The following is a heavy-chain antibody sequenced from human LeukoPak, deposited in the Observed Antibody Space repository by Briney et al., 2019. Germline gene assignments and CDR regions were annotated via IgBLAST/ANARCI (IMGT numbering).Heavy chain of an antibody. CDR3: ARAYGCSGGSCPKKYYYYGMDV. CDR2: ISSSSSYI. J-gene: IGHJ6*02. Sequence: PRGSLRLSCAASGFTFSSYSMNWVRQAPGKGLEWVSSISSSSSYIYYADSVKGRFTISRDNAKNSLYLQMNSLIAEDTAVYYCARAYGCSGGSCPKKYYYYGMDVWGQGTTVTVSS. D-gene: IGHD2-15*01. CDR1: GFTFSSYS. V-gene: IGHV3-21*01.